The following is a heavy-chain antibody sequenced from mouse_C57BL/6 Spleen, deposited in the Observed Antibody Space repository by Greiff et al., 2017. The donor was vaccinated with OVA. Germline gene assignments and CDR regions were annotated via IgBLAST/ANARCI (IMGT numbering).Heavy chain of an antibody. V-gene: IGHV5-4*01. CDR3: ARDGDYLDY. J-gene: IGHJ2*01. Sequence: EVKLVESGGGLVKPGGSLKLSCAASGFSFSSYAMSWVRQTPEKRLEWVATISDGGSYTYYPDNVKGRFTISRDNAKNTLHLQLSNLKSEDTAMYYCARDGDYLDYWGQGTTLTVSS. CDR1: GFSFSSYA. CDR2: ISDGGSYT.